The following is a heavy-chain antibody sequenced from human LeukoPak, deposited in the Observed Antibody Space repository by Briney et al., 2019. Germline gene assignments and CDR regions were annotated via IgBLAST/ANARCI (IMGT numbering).Heavy chain of an antibody. Sequence: SETLSLTCTVSGASISNYYWSWIRQPAGKGLEWIGRIYSSGNTDYSPSLKSRVTMSVDTSKNQFSLKLSSVTAADTAVYYCARDSSGWYWDYWGQGTLVTVSS. CDR2: IYSSGNT. CDR3: ARDSSGWYWDY. D-gene: IGHD6-19*01. CDR1: GASISNYY. V-gene: IGHV4-4*07. J-gene: IGHJ4*02.